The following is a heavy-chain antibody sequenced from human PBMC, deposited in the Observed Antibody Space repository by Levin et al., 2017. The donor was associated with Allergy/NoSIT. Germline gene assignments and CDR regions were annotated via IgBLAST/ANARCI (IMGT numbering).Heavy chain of an antibody. CDR2: IWYDGSNK. V-gene: IGHV3-33*01. D-gene: IGHD1-26*01. Sequence: GGSLRLSCAASGFTFSSYGMHWVRQAPGKGLEWVAVIWYDGSNKYYADSVKGRFTISRDNSKNTLYLQMNSLRAEDTAVYYCARVESGSWGFDYWGQGTLVTVSS. J-gene: IGHJ4*02. CDR3: ARVESGSWGFDY. CDR1: GFTFSSYG.